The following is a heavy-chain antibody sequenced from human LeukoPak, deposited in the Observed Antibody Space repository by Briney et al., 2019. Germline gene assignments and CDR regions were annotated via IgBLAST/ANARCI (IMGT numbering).Heavy chain of an antibody. CDR1: GGSISSGGYS. J-gene: IGHJ5*02. V-gene: IGHV4-30-2*01. CDR3: ARDLGAYYDFWSGYSHNWFDP. CDR2: IYHSGST. Sequence: PSQTLSLTCAVSGGSISSGGYSWSWIRQPPGKGLEWIGYIYHSGSTYYNPSLKSRVTISVDRSKNQFSLKLSSVTAADTAVYYCARDLGAYYDFWSGYSHNWFDPWGQGTLVTVSS. D-gene: IGHD3-3*01.